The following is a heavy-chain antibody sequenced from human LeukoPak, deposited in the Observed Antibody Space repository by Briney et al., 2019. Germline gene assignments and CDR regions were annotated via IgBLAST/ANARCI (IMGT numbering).Heavy chain of an antibody. CDR2: INPSGGST. J-gene: IGHJ4*02. CDR1: GYTFTNFR. V-gene: IGHV1-46*01. Sequence: GASVKVSCKTSGYTFTNFRIHWVRQAPGQGLEWMGVINPSGGSTSYAQKFQGRVTMTRDTSTRTVYMEVNSLRSEDTAVYYCARQGTYSSAIGMGYWGQGTLVTVSS. D-gene: IGHD6-19*01. CDR3: ARQGTYSSAIGMGY.